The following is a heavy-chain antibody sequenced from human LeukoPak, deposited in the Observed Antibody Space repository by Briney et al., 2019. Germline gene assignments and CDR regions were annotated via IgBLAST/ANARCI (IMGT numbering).Heavy chain of an antibody. V-gene: IGHV4-31*03. D-gene: IGHD5-12*01. CDR2: IYYSGST. CDR1: GGSISSGGYY. J-gene: IGHJ5*02. CDR3: VRAVGPVGGYDSP. Sequence: SQTLSLTCTVSGGSISSGGYYWSWIRQHPGKGLEWIGYIYYSGSTYYNPSLKSRVTISVDTSKNQFSLKLSSVTAADTAVYYCVRAVGPVGGYDSPWGQGTLVTVSS.